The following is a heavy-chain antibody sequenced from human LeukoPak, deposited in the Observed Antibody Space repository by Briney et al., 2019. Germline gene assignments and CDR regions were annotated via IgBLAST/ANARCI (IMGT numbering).Heavy chain of an antibody. J-gene: IGHJ4*02. V-gene: IGHV3-48*02. Sequence: GGSLRLSCAASGFMYSGFDMSWVRQAPGKGLEWVSYISSGSSTMYYAESVKGRFTISRDNAKTSLFLQMNGLRDEDTAVYYCVRERGFRGSYHYDHWGQGALVTVSS. CDR2: ISSGSSTM. CDR1: GFMYSGFD. CDR3: VRERGFRGSYHYDH. D-gene: IGHD1-26*01.